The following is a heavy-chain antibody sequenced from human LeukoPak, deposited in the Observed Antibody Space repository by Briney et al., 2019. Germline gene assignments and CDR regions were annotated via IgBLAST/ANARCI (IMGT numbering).Heavy chain of an antibody. D-gene: IGHD3-10*01. Sequence: PGGSLRLSCAASGFTFSNYNMNWVRQAPGKGLEWVSYISSSSSTIYYADSVKGRFTISRDNAKNSLYLQMNSLRVEDTAVYYCARKMVRGVTTVGLGYWGQGTLVTVSS. V-gene: IGHV3-48*01. CDR3: ARKMVRGVTTVGLGY. CDR1: GFTFSNYN. J-gene: IGHJ4*02. CDR2: ISSSSSTI.